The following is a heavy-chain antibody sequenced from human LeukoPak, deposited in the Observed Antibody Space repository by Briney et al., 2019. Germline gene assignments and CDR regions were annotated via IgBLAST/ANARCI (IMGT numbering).Heavy chain of an antibody. CDR3: AKARVTSQPLFDY. J-gene: IGHJ4*02. CDR1: GSTFDDYA. V-gene: IGHV3-9*01. Sequence: GRSLRLSCAASGSTFDDYAMHWVRQAPGKGLEWVSGISWNSGSIRYADSVKGRFTISRDNAKNSLYLQMNSLRAEDTALYYCAKARVTSQPLFDYWGRGTLVTVSS. CDR2: ISWNSGSI. D-gene: IGHD2-2*01.